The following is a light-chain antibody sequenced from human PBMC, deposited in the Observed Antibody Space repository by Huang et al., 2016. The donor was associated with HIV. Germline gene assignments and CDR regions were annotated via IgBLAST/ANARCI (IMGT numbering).Light chain of an antibody. J-gene: IGKJ1*01. CDR1: QAISNY. CDR2: AAS. Sequence: DIQMTQSPSAMSASVGDKVTITCRASQAISNYFVWFQQKPGRAPKRLIYAASSLQSGVPSRVSGSGYGTKFTLTISSLQPEDFATYYCLQHHAYPRTFGPGTKVEVK. V-gene: IGKV1-17*03. CDR3: LQHHAYPRT.